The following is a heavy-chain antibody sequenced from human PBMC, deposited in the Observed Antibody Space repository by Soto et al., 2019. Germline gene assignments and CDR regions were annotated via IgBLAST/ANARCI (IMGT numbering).Heavy chain of an antibody. CDR3: ARDAAAGLNDY. Sequence: QVQLVQSGAEVKKPGASVKVSCKASGYTFTSYGISWVRQAPGQGLEWMGRISAYKGNTKYVQKFQGRVTMTTDTSTSTAYMELRSLRSDDTAVYYCARDAAAGLNDYWGQGTLVTVSS. J-gene: IGHJ4*02. V-gene: IGHV1-18*01. D-gene: IGHD6-13*01. CDR1: GYTFTSYG. CDR2: ISAYKGNT.